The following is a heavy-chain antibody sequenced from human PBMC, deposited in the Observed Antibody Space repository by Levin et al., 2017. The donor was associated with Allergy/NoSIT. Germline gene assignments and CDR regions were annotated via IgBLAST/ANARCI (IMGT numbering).Heavy chain of an antibody. Sequence: GESLKISCAASGFTFSSYAMSWVRQAPGKGLEWVSAISGSGGSTYYADSVKGRFTISRDNSKNTLYLQMNSLRAEDTAVYYCAKDVDTAMVSDAFDIWGQGTMVTVSS. V-gene: IGHV3-23*01. D-gene: IGHD5-18*01. J-gene: IGHJ3*02. CDR1: GFTFSSYA. CDR2: ISGSGGST. CDR3: AKDVDTAMVSDAFDI.